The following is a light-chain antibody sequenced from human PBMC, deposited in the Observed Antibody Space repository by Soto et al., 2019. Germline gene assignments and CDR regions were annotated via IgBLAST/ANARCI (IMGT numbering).Light chain of an antibody. CDR3: HQYGSSPRT. J-gene: IGKJ1*01. CDR2: GAS. V-gene: IGKV3-20*01. Sequence: EIVMTQSPASLSVSPGERVTLSCRASQIVTSDYLAWYHQEPGQAPRLLIYGASNRATGIPDRFSGSGSGTDFTLSISRLEPGDFGMYFCHQYGSSPRTFGQGTKVDIK. CDR1: QIVTSDY.